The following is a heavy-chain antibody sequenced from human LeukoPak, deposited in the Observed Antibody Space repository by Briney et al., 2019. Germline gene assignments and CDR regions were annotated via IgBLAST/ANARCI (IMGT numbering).Heavy chain of an antibody. CDR3: AREAAAGTFHH. Sequence: KSSETLSLNCTVSGNSISSYNWSGIRQPPGKELEWIGYIYYSGSTNYNPSLKSRVTISVDTSKNQFSLKLSSATAADTAVYYCAREAAAGTFHHWGQGTLVTVSS. J-gene: IGHJ4*02. D-gene: IGHD6-13*01. CDR2: IYYSGST. V-gene: IGHV4-59*01. CDR1: GNSISSYN.